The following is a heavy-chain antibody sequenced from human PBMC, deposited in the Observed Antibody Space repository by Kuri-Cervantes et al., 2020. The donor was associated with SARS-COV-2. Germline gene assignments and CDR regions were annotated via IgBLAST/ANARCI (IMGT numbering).Heavy chain of an antibody. CDR2: ISAYNGNT. Sequence: ASVKVSCKASGYTFTSYGISWVRQAPGQGLEWMGWISAYNGNTNYAQKLQGRVTMTTDTSTSTAYMELRSLRSDDTAVYYCARDHGLGFGEENWFDPWGQGTLVTVSS. J-gene: IGHJ5*02. V-gene: IGHV1-18*01. D-gene: IGHD3-10*01. CDR3: ARDHGLGFGEENWFDP. CDR1: GYTFTSYG.